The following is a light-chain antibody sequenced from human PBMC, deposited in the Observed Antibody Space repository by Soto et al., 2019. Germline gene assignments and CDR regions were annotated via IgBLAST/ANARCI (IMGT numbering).Light chain of an antibody. CDR3: SSYTGSSTLDFV. CDR2: DVT. J-gene: IGLJ1*01. Sequence: QSVLTQPASVSGSLGQSITISCTGTSSDIGGYNYVSWYQHHPGKAPKLMIYDVTNRPSGVSSRFSGSKSGNRASLTISGLLAEDEADYYCSSYTGSSTLDFVFGTGTKVTVL. V-gene: IGLV2-14*01. CDR1: SSDIGGYNY.